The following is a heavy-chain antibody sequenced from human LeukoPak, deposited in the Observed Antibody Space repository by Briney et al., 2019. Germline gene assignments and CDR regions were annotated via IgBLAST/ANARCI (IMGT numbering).Heavy chain of an antibody. D-gene: IGHD3-22*01. CDR1: GYTFTGYY. Sequence: ASVKVSCKASGYTFTGYYMHWVRQAPGQGLEWMGWINPDSGGTNYAQKFQGRVTMTRDTSISTAYMELSRLRSDDTAVYYCAREGSDSSGYYYFDYWGQGTLVTASS. V-gene: IGHV1-2*02. CDR2: INPDSGGT. J-gene: IGHJ4*02. CDR3: AREGSDSSGYYYFDY.